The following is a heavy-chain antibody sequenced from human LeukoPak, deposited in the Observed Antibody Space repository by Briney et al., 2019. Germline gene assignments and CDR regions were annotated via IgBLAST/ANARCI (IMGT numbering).Heavy chain of an antibody. V-gene: IGHV5-51*01. D-gene: IGHD3-22*01. CDR1: GYSFTSYW. Sequence: GESLKISCKGSGYSFTSYWIGWVRQMPGKGLEWMGIIYPGDSDTRYSPSFQGQVTISADKTISTAYLQWSSLKASDTAMYYCARHVPRYYDSSGYYDYWGQGTLVTVSS. J-gene: IGHJ4*02. CDR3: ARHVPRYYDSSGYYDY. CDR2: IYPGDSDT.